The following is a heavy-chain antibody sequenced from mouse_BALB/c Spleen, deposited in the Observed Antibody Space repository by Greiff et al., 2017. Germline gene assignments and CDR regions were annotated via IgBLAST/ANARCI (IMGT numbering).Heavy chain of an antibody. CDR3: ARSPRVYFDY. V-gene: IGHV1-82*01. Sequence: QVQLQQSGPELVKPGASVKISCKASGYAFSSSWMNWVKQRPGQGLEWIGRIYPGDGDTNYNGKFKGKATLTADKSSSTAYMQLSSLTSVDSAVYFCARSPRVYFDYWGQGTTLTVSS. J-gene: IGHJ2*01. CDR2: IYPGDGDT. CDR1: GYAFSSSW.